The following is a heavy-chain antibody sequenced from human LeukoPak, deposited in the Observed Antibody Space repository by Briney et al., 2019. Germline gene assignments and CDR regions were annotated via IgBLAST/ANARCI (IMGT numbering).Heavy chain of an antibody. Sequence: ASVKVSCKASGYTFTSYDINWVRQATGQGLEWMGWMNPNSGNTGYAQKFQGRVTMTRDTSISTAYMELSRLRSDDTAVYYCARVYYDSSGYPFFDYWGQGTLVTVSS. CDR1: GYTFTSYD. D-gene: IGHD3-22*01. CDR3: ARVYYDSSGYPFFDY. J-gene: IGHJ4*02. CDR2: MNPNSGNT. V-gene: IGHV1-8*02.